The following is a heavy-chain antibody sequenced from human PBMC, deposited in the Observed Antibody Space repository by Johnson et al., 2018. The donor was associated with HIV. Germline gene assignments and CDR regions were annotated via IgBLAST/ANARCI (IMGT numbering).Heavy chain of an antibody. J-gene: IGHJ3*02. CDR3: ARDAPNFFTSGVRDDAFDI. V-gene: IGHV3-66*01. D-gene: IGHD5-12*01. Sequence: VQLVESGGGLVQPGGSLRLSCVASGFTVSGNYMNWVRQAPGKGLEWVSVIYSDGSTYYADAVQGRFTVSSDNSQNLLYLQRSSLRAEDTAVYYCARDAPNFFTSGVRDDAFDIWGPGTMVTVSP. CDR2: IYSDGST. CDR1: GFTVSGNY.